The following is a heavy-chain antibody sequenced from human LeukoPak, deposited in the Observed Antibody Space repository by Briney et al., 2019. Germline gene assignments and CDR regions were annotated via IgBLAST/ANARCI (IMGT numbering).Heavy chain of an antibody. V-gene: IGHV4-38-2*02. Sequence: PSETLSLTCTVSGYSISNGFYWTWIRQPPGKGLEWIGSVYHTGSTYSNPSLKSRVTISVDTSKNQFSLKLSSVTAADTAVYYCARDQGVYGGNSDQAAFDIWGQGTMVTVSS. CDR3: ARDQGVYGGNSDQAAFDI. CDR2: VYHTGST. CDR1: GYSISNGFY. J-gene: IGHJ3*02. D-gene: IGHD4-23*01.